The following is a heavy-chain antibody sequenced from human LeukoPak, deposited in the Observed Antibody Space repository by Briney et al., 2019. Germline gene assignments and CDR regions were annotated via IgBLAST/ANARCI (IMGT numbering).Heavy chain of an antibody. V-gene: IGHV4-38-2*02. Sequence: SETLSLTCTVSGYSLSSGYYWGWIRQPPGKGLEWIGSIYHSGSTYYNPSLKSRATISVDTSKNQFSLKLSSVTAADTAVYYCARERTPVLPQNWFDPWGQGTLVTVSS. J-gene: IGHJ5*02. CDR2: IYHSGST. CDR1: GYSLSSGYY. CDR3: ARERTPVLPQNWFDP.